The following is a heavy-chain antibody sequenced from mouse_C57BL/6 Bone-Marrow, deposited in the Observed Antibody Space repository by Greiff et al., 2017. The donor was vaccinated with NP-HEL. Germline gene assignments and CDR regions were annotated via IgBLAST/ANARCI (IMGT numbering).Heavy chain of an antibody. Sequence: EVQLQESGPGLVKPSQSLSLTCSVTGYSITSGYYWNWIRQFPGNKLEWMGYISYDGSNNYNPSLKNRISITRDTSKHQFFLKLNSVTTEDTATYYCARDYDYDVWFAYWGQGTLVTVSA. V-gene: IGHV3-6*01. CDR1: GYSITSGYY. CDR2: ISYDGSN. CDR3: ARDYDYDVWFAY. J-gene: IGHJ3*01. D-gene: IGHD2-4*01.